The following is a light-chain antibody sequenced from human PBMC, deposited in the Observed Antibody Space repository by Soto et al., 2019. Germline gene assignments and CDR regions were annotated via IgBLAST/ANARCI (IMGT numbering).Light chain of an antibody. CDR2: KAS. Sequence: DIQMTQSPSTLSASVGDRVTITCRAIQSISSWLSCYQQKPGKAPNLLIYKASSLESGVPSRFSGSGSGTEFTLTIRSLQPDDFATYYFQQYNSYPLTFCGGAQVEIK. V-gene: IGKV1-5*03. J-gene: IGKJ4*01. CDR1: QSISSW. CDR3: QQYNSYPLT.